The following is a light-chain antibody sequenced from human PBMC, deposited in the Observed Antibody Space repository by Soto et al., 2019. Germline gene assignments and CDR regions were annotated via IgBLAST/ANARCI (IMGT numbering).Light chain of an antibody. J-gene: IGLJ3*02. CDR2: EVS. CDR1: SSDVGAYKY. CDR3: TSYVGSEIWV. Sequence: QSALTQPPSASGSPGQSVTISCTGTSSDVGAYKYVSWYQQYPGKAPKLMIYEVSKRPSGVPDRFSGSKSGNTASLTVSGLQAEDEGDYYCTSYVGSEIWVFGGGTKLTVL. V-gene: IGLV2-8*01.